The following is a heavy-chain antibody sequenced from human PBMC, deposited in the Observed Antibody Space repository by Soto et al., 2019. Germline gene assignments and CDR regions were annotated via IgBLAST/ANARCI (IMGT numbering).Heavy chain of an antibody. CDR2: IYYSGST. CDR1: GCSISSYY. CDR3: ARTIAAAGTCDY. J-gene: IGHJ4*02. D-gene: IGHD6-13*01. Sequence: SETLSLTCTFSGCSISSYYWSWIRQPPGKGLEWIGYIYYSGSTNYNPSLKSRVTISVDTSKNQFSLKLSSVTAADTAVYYCARTIAAAGTCDYWGQGTLVTVSS. V-gene: IGHV4-59*08.